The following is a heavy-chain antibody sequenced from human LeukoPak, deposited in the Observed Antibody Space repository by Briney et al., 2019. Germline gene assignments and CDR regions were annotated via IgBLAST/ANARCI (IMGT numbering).Heavy chain of an antibody. CDR2: ISYDGSDT. CDR3: AKLPSWGGNWPIHY. D-gene: IGHD4-23*01. Sequence: GGSLILSCAASGFTFSSYGMHRVRQAPGKGLEWVAVISYDGSDTYYADSVKGRFTICRDNSKNTLYLQMNSLRAEDTAVYYCAKLPSWGGNWPIHYWGQGTLVTVSS. CDR1: GFTFSSYG. J-gene: IGHJ4*02. V-gene: IGHV3-30*18.